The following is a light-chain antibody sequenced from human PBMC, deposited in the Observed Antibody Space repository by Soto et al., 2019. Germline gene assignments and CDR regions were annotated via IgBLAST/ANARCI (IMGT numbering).Light chain of an antibody. Sequence: EIVLTQSPGTLSLSTGERATLACRASQSVRSNYLAWYQQKPGQAPRLLIYGASSRATGIPDRFSGSGSGTDFTLTISRLEPEDFAVYYCQQYGTSPRTFGQGTKV. CDR1: QSVRSNY. J-gene: IGKJ1*01. V-gene: IGKV3-20*01. CDR2: GAS. CDR3: QQYGTSPRT.